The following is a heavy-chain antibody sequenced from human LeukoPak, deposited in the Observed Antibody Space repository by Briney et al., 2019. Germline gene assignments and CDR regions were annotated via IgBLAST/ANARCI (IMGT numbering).Heavy chain of an antibody. D-gene: IGHD5-24*01. V-gene: IGHV3-7*03. Sequence: PGESLRLSCAASGFTFSSYWMTWVRQAPGKGLEWVANMKYDGIEKYYVDSVKGRYTISRDNAKNSLYLQMNSLRAEDTAVYYCAREGREGYNYPALDFWGQGILVTVSS. J-gene: IGHJ4*02. CDR3: AREGREGYNYPALDF. CDR1: GFTFSSYW. CDR2: MKYDGIEK.